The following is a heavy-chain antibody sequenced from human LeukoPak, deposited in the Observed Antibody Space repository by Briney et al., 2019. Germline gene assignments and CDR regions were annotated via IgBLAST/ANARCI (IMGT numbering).Heavy chain of an antibody. Sequence: SETLSLTCTVSGGSITSYHYSWIRQPPGKGLEWIGYIYYSGRTNYNPSLKSRVTISVDTSKNQFSLKLSSVPAADTAVYYCARGGSGTYYHYWGQGTLVTVSS. J-gene: IGHJ4*02. V-gene: IGHV4-59*01. CDR1: GGSITSYH. CDR2: IYYSGRT. CDR3: ARGGSGTYYHY. D-gene: IGHD1-26*01.